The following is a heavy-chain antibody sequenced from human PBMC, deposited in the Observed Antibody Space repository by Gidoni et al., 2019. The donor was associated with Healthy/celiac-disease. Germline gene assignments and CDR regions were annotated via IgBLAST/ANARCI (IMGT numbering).Heavy chain of an antibody. Sequence: QVQLVESGGGVVQPGRSLRLSCAASGFTFSSYGMHWVRQAPGKGLEWVAVISYDGSNKYYADSVKGRFTISRDNSKNTLYLQMNSLRAEDTAVYYCAKGPAGADNWNYPIDDYYMDVWGKGTTVTVSS. CDR3: AKGPAGADNWNYPIDDYYMDV. CDR2: ISYDGSNK. V-gene: IGHV3-30*18. D-gene: IGHD1-7*01. CDR1: GFTFSSYG. J-gene: IGHJ6*03.